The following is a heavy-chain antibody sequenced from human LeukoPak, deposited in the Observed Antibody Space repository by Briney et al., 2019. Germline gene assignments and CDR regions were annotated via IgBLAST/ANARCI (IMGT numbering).Heavy chain of an antibody. CDR3: VSAGVDTAMIMNCYYGMDV. CDR2: IWYDGSNK. D-gene: IGHD5-18*01. V-gene: IGHV3-33*01. Sequence: GGSLRLSCAASGFTFSSYGMHWVRQAPGKGLERVAVIWYDGSNKYYADSVKGRFTISRDNSKNTLYLQMNSLRAEDTAVYYCVSAGVDTAMIMNCYYGMDVWGQGTTVTVSS. CDR1: GFTFSSYG. J-gene: IGHJ6*02.